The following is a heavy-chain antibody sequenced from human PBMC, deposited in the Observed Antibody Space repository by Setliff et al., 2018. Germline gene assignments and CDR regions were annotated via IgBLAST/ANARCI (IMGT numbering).Heavy chain of an antibody. Sequence: LSLTCTVSGVSIRSYYWSWIRQPPGKVLEWIGYIFYSGSSNYNPSLQSRVSISVDTSKNKLSLKLDSLTAADTAVYFCARLPRTVTHFDYWGQGALVTVSS. D-gene: IGHD4-17*01. V-gene: IGHV4-59*01. CDR3: ARLPRTVTHFDY. J-gene: IGHJ4*02. CDR1: GVSIRSYY. CDR2: IFYSGSS.